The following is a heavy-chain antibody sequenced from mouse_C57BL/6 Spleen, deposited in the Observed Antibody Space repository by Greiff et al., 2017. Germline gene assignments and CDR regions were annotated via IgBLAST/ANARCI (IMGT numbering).Heavy chain of an antibody. D-gene: IGHD1-1*01. CDR1: GYTFTDYY. V-gene: IGHV1-19*01. CDR2: INPYNGGT. J-gene: IGHJ4*01. CDR3: ARSYGRDYYAMDY. Sequence: EVQLQQSGPVLVKPGASVKMSCKASGYTFTDYYMNWVKQSHGKSLEWIGVINPYNGGTSYNQKFKGKATLTVDKSSSTAYMELNSLTSEDSAVYYCARSYGRDYYAMDYWGQGTSVTVSS.